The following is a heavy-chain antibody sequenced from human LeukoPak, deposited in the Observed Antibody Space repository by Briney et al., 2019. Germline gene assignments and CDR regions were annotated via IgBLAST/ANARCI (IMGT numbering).Heavy chain of an antibody. CDR1: GDSVSSNSAA. CDR2: TYYRSKWYN. CDR3: ARHLSGVTGYSYGRGIDY. V-gene: IGHV6-1*01. Sequence: SQTLSLTCAISGDSVSSNSAAWNWIRQSPSRGLERLGRTYYRSKWYNDYAVSVKSRITINPDTSKNQFSLQLNSVTPEDTAVYYCARHLSGVTGYSYGRGIDYWGQGTLVTVSS. J-gene: IGHJ4*02. D-gene: IGHD5-18*01.